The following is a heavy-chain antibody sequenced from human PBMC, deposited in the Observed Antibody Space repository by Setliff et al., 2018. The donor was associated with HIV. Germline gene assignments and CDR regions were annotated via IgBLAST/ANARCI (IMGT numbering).Heavy chain of an antibody. CDR3: AREVDGLELDH. J-gene: IGHJ4*02. Sequence: ASVKVSCKGSGYRFMSYGFTWVRQAPGQGLEWVGWTSSFSGATKYSRNLQGRVTMTTDTSTNTAYMELRSLKSDDTAVYYCAREVDGLELDHWGQGTLVTVPQ. V-gene: IGHV1-18*01. CDR1: GYRFMSYG. CDR2: TSSFSGAT.